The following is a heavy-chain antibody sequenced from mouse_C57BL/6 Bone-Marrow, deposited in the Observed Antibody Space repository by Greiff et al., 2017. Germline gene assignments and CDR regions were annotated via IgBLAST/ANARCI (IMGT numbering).Heavy chain of an antibody. J-gene: IGHJ1*03. CDR3: ARGPYGSSYWYFDG. V-gene: IGHV3-1*01. Sequence: EVQLQESGPGMVKPSQSLSLTCTVTGYSITSGYDWHWIRHFPGNKLEWMGYISYSGSTNYNPSLKSRISITHDPSKNHFFLKLNSVTTEDTATYYCARGPYGSSYWYFDGWGTGTTVTVSS. CDR2: ISYSGST. CDR1: GYSITSGYD. D-gene: IGHD1-1*01.